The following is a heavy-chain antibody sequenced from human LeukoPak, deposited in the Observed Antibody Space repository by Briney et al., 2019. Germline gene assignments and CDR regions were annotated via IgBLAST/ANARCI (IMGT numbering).Heavy chain of an antibody. J-gene: IGHJ6*03. V-gene: IGHV3-9*01. CDR1: GFTFDDYA. CDR2: ISWNSGSI. Sequence: GRSLRLSCAASGFTFDDYAMHWVRQAPGKGLKWVSGISWNSGSIGYADSVKGRFTISRDNSKNTLYLQMNSLRAEDTAVYYCTREACNGVCSYYYYYYYMDVWGKGTTVTVSS. D-gene: IGHD2-8*01. CDR3: TREACNGVCSYYYYYYYMDV.